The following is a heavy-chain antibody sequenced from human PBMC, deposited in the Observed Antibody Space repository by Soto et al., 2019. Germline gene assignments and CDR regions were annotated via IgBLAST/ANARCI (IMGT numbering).Heavy chain of an antibody. D-gene: IGHD3-22*01. Sequence: GGSLRLSCAASGFTFSSYGMHWVRQAPGKGLEWVAVIWYDGSNKYYADSVKGRFTISRDNSKNTLYLQMNSLRAEDTAVYYCARDRQYDSSGYGFDYWGQGTLVTVSS. CDR2: IWYDGSNK. V-gene: IGHV3-33*01. J-gene: IGHJ4*02. CDR1: GFTFSSYG. CDR3: ARDRQYDSSGYGFDY.